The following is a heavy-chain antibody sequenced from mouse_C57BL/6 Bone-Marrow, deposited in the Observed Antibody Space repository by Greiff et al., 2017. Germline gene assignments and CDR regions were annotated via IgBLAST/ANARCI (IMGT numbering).Heavy chain of an antibody. V-gene: IGHV1-55*01. CDR1: GYTFTSYW. J-gene: IGHJ2*01. D-gene: IGHD2-3*01. CDR3: AREAGWYYLDY. Sequence: VKLQQPGAALVKPGASVKMSCKASGYTFTSYWITWVKQRPGQGLEWIGDIYPGSGSTNYNEKFKSKATLTVDTSSSTAYMQLSSLKSEDSAVYYCAREAGWYYLDYWGQGTTLTVSS. CDR2: IYPGSGST.